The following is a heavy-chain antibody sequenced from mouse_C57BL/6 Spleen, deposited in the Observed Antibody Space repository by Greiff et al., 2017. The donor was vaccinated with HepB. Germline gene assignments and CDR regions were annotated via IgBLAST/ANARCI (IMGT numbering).Heavy chain of an antibody. Sequence: EVQLQQSGAELVRPGASVKLSCTASGFNIKDDYMHWVKQRPEQGLEWIGWIDPENGDTEYASKFQGKATITADTSSNTAYLQLSSLKSEDTAVYYCTTDGYDGAWFAYWGQGTLVTVSA. CDR3: TTDGYDGAWFAY. V-gene: IGHV14-4*01. D-gene: IGHD2-2*01. CDR1: GFNIKDDY. CDR2: IDPENGDT. J-gene: IGHJ3*01.